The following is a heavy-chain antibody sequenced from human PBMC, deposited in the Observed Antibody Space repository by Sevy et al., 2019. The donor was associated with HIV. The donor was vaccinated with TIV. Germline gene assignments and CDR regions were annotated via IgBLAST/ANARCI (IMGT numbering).Heavy chain of an antibody. CDR2: IGSKANSYAT. CDR3: TSHGTTRGGFDDY. J-gene: IGHJ4*02. Sequence: GGSLRLSCAASGFTFSGSAMHWVRQASGKGLEWVGRIGSKANSYATAYAASVKGRFTISRDDSKNTAYLQMNSLKTEDTAVYYCTSHGTTRGGFDDYWGQGTLVTVSS. V-gene: IGHV3-73*01. D-gene: IGHD1-1*01. CDR1: GFTFSGSA.